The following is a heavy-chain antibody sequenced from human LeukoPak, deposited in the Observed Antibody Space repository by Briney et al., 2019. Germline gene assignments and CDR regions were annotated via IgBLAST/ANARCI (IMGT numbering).Heavy chain of an antibody. D-gene: IGHD6-19*01. Sequence: GGSLRLSCAASGFTFSSFEMSWVRQAPGKGLEWVSSISGSGGSAYYAYSVKGRFTISRDNSRNSLSLQRNSLRAEDKALYYCAKTGYSSGWYRIWDYWGQGTLVTVSS. CDR1: GFTFSSFE. V-gene: IGHV3-23*01. CDR3: AKTGYSSGWYRIWDY. J-gene: IGHJ4*02. CDR2: ISGSGGSA.